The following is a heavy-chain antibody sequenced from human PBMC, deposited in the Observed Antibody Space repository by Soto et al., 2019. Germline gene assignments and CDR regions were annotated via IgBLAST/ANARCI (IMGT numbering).Heavy chain of an antibody. J-gene: IGHJ3*02. Sequence: SVEVCCKASGGTFSSYASSWVRQAPGQGLEWMGGIIPIFGTANYAQKFQGRVTITADESTSTAYMELSSLRSEDTAVYYCARSTRRITMIVVAPSAFDIWGQGTMVTVSS. CDR2: IIPIFGTA. CDR1: GGTFSSYA. V-gene: IGHV1-69*13. CDR3: ARSTRRITMIVVAPSAFDI. D-gene: IGHD3-22*01.